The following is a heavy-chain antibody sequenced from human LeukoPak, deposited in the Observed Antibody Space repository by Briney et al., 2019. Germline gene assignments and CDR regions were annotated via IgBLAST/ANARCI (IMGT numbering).Heavy chain of an antibody. CDR1: GYTFTSYD. Sequence: GASVKVSCKASGYTFTSYDINWVRQAPGQGLEWMGWTNPTSGHTGYVQKFQGRITMTRDASLSTAYMELNSLTSEDTAVYYCARSPVGVRKKHDLWGQGTLVIVSS. D-gene: IGHD3-10*01. CDR2: TNPTSGHT. CDR3: ARSPVGVRKKHDL. V-gene: IGHV1-8*01. J-gene: IGHJ5*02.